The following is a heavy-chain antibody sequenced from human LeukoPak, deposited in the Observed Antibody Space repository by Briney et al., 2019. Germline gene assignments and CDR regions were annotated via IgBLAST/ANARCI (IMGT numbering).Heavy chain of an antibody. CDR2: ISHSGYT. V-gene: IGHV4-34*01. D-gene: IGHD1-26*01. Sequence: SETLSLTCAVYGGSFSGYYWSWIRQPPGKGLEWIGEISHSGYTNYNPSLKSQVTISVDTSKNQFSLKLSSVTAADTAVYYCAKTAVKWELRDAFDIWGQGTMVTVSS. CDR1: GGSFSGYY. J-gene: IGHJ3*02. CDR3: AKTAVKWELRDAFDI.